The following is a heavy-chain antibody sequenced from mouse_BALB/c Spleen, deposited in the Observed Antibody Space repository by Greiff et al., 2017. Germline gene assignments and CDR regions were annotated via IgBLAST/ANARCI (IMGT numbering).Heavy chain of an antibody. V-gene: IGHV5-6-5*01. CDR3: ARDYYGSSYWFAY. Sequence: EVKLVESGGGLVKPGGSLKLSCAASGFTFSSYAMSWVRQTPEKRLEWVASISSGGSTYYPDSVKGRFTISRDNARNILYLQMSSLRSEDTAMYYCARDYYGSSYWFAYWGQGTLVTVSA. J-gene: IGHJ3*01. CDR1: GFTFSSYA. CDR2: ISSGGST. D-gene: IGHD1-1*01.